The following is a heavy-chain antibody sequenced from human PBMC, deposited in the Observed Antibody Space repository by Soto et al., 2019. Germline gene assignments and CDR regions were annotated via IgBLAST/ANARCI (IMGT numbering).Heavy chain of an antibody. CDR2: IYYSFST. J-gene: IGHJ4*02. Sequence: PSETLSLTCTVSGGSISSYYWSWIRQPPGNGLELIGYIYYSFSTNYNPSLKSRLTISLYTSKNHFSLKLSSLTAADTAVYYCASITYYYDSSGHNFDYWGQGTLVTSPQ. CDR1: GGSISSYY. D-gene: IGHD3-22*01. V-gene: IGHV4-59*01. CDR3: ASITYYYDSSGHNFDY.